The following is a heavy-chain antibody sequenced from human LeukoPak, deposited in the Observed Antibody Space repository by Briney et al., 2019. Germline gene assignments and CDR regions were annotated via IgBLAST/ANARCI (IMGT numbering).Heavy chain of an antibody. V-gene: IGHV1-69*05. Sequence: SVKVSCKASGGTSSSYAISWVRQAPGQGLEWMGGIIPIFGTANYAQKFQGRVTITTDESTSTAYMELSSLRSEDTAVYYCARRYYYDSSGYYYFDYWGQGTLVTVSS. J-gene: IGHJ4*02. CDR2: IIPIFGTA. CDR3: ARRYYYDSSGYYYFDY. CDR1: GGTSSSYA. D-gene: IGHD3-22*01.